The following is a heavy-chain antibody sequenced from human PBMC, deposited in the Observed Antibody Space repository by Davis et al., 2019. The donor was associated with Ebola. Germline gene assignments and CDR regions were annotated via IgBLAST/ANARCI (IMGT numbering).Heavy chain of an antibody. V-gene: IGHV1-3*01. CDR1: GYTFSKSA. CDR3: ARFRWSGYSFDY. CDR2: INAANGNT. D-gene: IGHD3-3*01. Sequence: ASVKVSCKASGYTFSKSAMHWVRQAPGQRLEWMGWINAANGNTKYSQKFQGRVTITRDTSASTTYMELSSLRSEDTAVYYCARFRWSGYSFDYWGQGTLVTVSS. J-gene: IGHJ4*02.